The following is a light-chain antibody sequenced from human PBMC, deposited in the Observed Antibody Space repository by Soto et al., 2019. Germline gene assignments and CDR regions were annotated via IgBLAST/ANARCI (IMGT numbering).Light chain of an antibody. CDR3: LLSYTGTWV. CDR2: DTS. J-gene: IGLJ3*02. V-gene: IGLV7-46*01. Sequence: QAVVTQAPSVTVSPGGTVTLTCGSNTGAVTTDHYPYWFQQKPGQAPRKLICDTSNKHSWTPDRFSGSLLGGQAALTLSGAQPEDEAEYSCLLSYTGTWVFGGGTKLTVL. CDR1: TGAVTTDHY.